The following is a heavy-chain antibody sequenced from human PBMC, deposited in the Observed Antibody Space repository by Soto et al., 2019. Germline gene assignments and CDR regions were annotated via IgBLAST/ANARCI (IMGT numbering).Heavy chain of an antibody. Sequence: QVQLVESGGGVVQPGRSLRLSCAASGFTFSSYGMHWVRQAPGKGLEWVAVISYDGSNKYYADSVKGRFTISRDNSKNTLYLQMNSLRAEDTAVYYCAKDVQYTTTYYFDSWGQGTLVTVSS. CDR1: GFTFSSYG. J-gene: IGHJ4*02. CDR3: AKDVQYTTTYYFDS. D-gene: IGHD4-4*01. CDR2: ISYDGSNK. V-gene: IGHV3-30*18.